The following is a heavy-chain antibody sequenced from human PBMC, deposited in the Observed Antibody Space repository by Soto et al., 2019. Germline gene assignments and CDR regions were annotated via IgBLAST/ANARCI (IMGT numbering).Heavy chain of an antibody. J-gene: IGHJ5*02. CDR2: ISLYSDGT. V-gene: IGHV1-18*01. Sequence: ASVKVSCKTSGHTFSYYGITWVRQAPGQPLEWLGWISLYSDGTSYAQKFRGRVSMTTDTSTTTAYMELRSLRSDDTAVYYCARVVPGAEAWFGPWGQGTLVTVSS. CDR3: ARVVPGAEAWFGP. CDR1: GHTFSYYG.